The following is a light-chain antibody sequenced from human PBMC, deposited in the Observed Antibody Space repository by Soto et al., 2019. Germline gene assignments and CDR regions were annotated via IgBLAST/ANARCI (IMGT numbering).Light chain of an antibody. CDR2: GAS. J-gene: IGKJ5*01. CDR3: QQYGSSAPIT. V-gene: IGKV3-20*01. Sequence: EIVLTQSPGTLSLSPGERATLSSRASQSVSNNYLAWYQQKPGQAPSLLIYGASSRATGIPDRFSGSGSGTDFTLTISRLEPEDFGMYYCQQYGSSAPITFGQGTRVEIE. CDR1: QSVSNNY.